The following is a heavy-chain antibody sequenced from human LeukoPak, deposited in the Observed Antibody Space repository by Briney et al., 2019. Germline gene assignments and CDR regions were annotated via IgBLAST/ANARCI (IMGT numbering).Heavy chain of an antibody. CDR2: ILPGNSET. CDR3: ARRLSSIATSAANDY. Sequence: GESLKISCKGSGYSFSSYWIAWVRQMPGKGLEWMGIILPGNSETTYNPSFRGHVTMSADKSVTTAYLQWSSLEASDTAMYYCARRLSSIATSAANDYWGQGTLVTVSS. D-gene: IGHD2-15*01. V-gene: IGHV5-51*01. CDR1: GYSFSSYW. J-gene: IGHJ4*02.